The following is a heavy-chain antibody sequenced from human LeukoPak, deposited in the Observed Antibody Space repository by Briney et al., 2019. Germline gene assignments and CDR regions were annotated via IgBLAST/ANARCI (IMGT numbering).Heavy chain of an antibody. CDR1: GFTFSSYA. Sequence: GRSLRLSCAASGFTFSSYAMHWVRQAPGKGLEWVAVISYDGSNKYYADSVKGRFTISRDNSKNTLYLQMNSLRAEDTAVYYCARRYFDYWGQGTLVTVSS. CDR3: ARRYFDY. J-gene: IGHJ4*02. CDR2: ISYDGSNK. V-gene: IGHV3-30-3*01.